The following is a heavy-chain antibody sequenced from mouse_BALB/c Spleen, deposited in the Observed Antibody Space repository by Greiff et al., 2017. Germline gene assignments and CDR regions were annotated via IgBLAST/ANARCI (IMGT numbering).Heavy chain of an antibody. CDR3: ARLPLGYYAMDY. V-gene: IGHV3-2*02. CDR2: ISYSGST. CDR1: GYSITSYYA. J-gene: IGHJ4*01. D-gene: IGHD3-3*01. Sequence: EVQLQESGPGLVKPSQSLSLTCTVTGYSITSYYAWNWIRQFPGNKLGWMGYISYSGSTSYNPSLKSRISITRDTSKNQFFLQLNSVTTEDTATYYCARLPLGYYAMDYWGQGTSVTVSS.